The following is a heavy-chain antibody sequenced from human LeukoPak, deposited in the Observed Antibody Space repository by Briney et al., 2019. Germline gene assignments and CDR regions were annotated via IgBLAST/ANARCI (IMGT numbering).Heavy chain of an antibody. CDR2: ISGSGGST. CDR3: ATLTVTYGGLFDY. Sequence: GGSLRLSCLTSGFTFSTNAMSWVRQAPGKGLEWVSAISGSGGSTYYADSVKGRFTISRDNSKNTLYLQMNSLRAEDTAVYYCATLTVTYGGLFDYWGQGTLVTVSS. D-gene: IGHD4-17*01. CDR1: GFTFSTNA. V-gene: IGHV3-23*01. J-gene: IGHJ4*02.